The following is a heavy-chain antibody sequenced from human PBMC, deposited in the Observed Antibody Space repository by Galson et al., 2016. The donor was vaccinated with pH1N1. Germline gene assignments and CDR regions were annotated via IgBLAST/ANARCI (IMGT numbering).Heavy chain of an antibody. D-gene: IGHD3-22*01. CDR1: GYTFTSYF. J-gene: IGHJ3*02. V-gene: IGHV1-46*01. Sequence: GYTFTSYFMYWVRQAPGQGLEWMGLINPSGGNTNYAQKFQGRLTMTRDTSTSTVYMELSSLRSGDTAGYYCARDAAMIVVVSVYAFDIWGQGTMVTVSS. CDR3: ARDAAMIVVVSVYAFDI. CDR2: INPSGGNT.